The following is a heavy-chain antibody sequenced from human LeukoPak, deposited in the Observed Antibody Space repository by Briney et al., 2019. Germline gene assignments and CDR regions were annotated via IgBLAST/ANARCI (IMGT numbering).Heavy chain of an antibody. Sequence: SETLSLTCTVSGGSISSSSYYWGWIRQPPGKGLEWTGSIYYSGSTYYNPSLKSRVTISVDTSKNQFSLKLSSVTAADTAVYYCASSFWSGYLFDYWGQGTLVTVSS. CDR3: ASSFWSGYLFDY. CDR1: GGSISSSSYY. J-gene: IGHJ4*02. V-gene: IGHV4-39*07. CDR2: IYYSGST. D-gene: IGHD3-3*01.